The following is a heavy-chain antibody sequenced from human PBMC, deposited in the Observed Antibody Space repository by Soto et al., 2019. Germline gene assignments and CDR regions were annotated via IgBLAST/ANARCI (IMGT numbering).Heavy chain of an antibody. Sequence: QVQLQESGPGLVKPSETLSLTCTVSGGSISSYYWSWIRQPPGKGLEWIGYINYSGSTNSNPSLKSRVTISVDTSKIQFSLKLSSVTAADTALYYCAREGVSSSWYNYYGMDVWGQGTTVTVSS. J-gene: IGHJ6*02. CDR2: INYSGST. V-gene: IGHV4-59*01. D-gene: IGHD6-13*01. CDR1: GGSISSYY. CDR3: AREGVSSSWYNYYGMDV.